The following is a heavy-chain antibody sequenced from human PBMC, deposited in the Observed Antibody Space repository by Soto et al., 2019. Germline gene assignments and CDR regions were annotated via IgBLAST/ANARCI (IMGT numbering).Heavy chain of an antibody. V-gene: IGHV4-61*01. J-gene: IGHJ6*02. CDR3: ERDGHGMDV. Sequence: SETQSLTLTASGRSVSPGSSDWSWIRQPPGNALERIGNIFFTGSAYYNLSLRNRDTQSVDTSKAQLSLTLTSVTATDTAVHYCERDGHGMDVWGQGTTVTV. CDR1: GRSVSPGSSD. CDR2: IFFTGSA.